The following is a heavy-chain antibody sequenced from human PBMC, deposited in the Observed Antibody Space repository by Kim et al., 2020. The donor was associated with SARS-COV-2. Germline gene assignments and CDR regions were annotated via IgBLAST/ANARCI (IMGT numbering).Heavy chain of an antibody. D-gene: IGHD3-10*01. CDR1: GFSISSYY. CDR3: ARLAWQGYYGSGSYWVDY. J-gene: IGHJ4*02. CDR2: IYYSGST. Sequence: SETLSLTCTVSGFSISSYYWSWIRQPPGKGLEWIGYIYYSGSTTYNPSLKSRVTISVDTSKNQFSLKLSSVTAADTAVYYCARLAWQGYYGSGSYWVDYWGQGTLVTVSS. V-gene: IGHV4-59*08.